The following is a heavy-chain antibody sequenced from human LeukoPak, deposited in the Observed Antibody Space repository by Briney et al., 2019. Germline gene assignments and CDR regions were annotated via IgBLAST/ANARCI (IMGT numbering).Heavy chain of an antibody. D-gene: IGHD5-12*01. CDR3: AKGDILATYRHDAFDI. V-gene: IGHV3-23*01. CDR2: ISGSGGST. J-gene: IGHJ3*02. CDR1: GFTFSSYA. Sequence: GGSLRLSCAASGFTFSSYAMSWVRQAPGKGLEWVSAISGSGGSTYYADSVKGRFTISRDNSKNTLYLQMNSLRAEDTAVYYCAKGDILATYRHDAFDIWGQGTMVTVSS.